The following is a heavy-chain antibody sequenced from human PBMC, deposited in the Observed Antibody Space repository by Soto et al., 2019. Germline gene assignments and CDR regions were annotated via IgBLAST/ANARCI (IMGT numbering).Heavy chain of an antibody. Sequence: EVQLVESGGGLVQPGGSLRLSCAASGFSFSSYWIHWVRQAPGKGLVWVSRIETDGSSTDYADSVKGRFTISRDNAKNTLYLQMNSLRAEDTAVYYCAKREGNTYGLFHWGQGTLVTVSS. D-gene: IGHD5-18*01. V-gene: IGHV3-74*01. CDR2: IETDGSST. J-gene: IGHJ4*02. CDR3: AKREGNTYGLFH. CDR1: GFSFSSYW.